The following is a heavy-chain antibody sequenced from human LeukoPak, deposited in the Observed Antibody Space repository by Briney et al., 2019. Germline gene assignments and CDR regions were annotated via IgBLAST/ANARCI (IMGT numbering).Heavy chain of an antibody. CDR1: GFTFSSYA. V-gene: IGHV3-30-3*01. J-gene: IGHJ4*02. Sequence: PGGSLRLSCAASGFTFSSYAMHWVRQAPGKGLEWVAVISYDGSNKYYADSVKGRFTISRDNSKNTLYLQMNSLRAEDTAIYYCAKAPRKFRGITVTPLYYFDYWGQGALVTVSS. CDR3: AKAPRKFRGITVTPLYYFDY. CDR2: ISYDGSNK. D-gene: IGHD3-10*01.